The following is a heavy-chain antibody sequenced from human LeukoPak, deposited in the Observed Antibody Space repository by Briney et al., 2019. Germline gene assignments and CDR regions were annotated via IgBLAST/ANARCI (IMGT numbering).Heavy chain of an antibody. J-gene: IGHJ4*02. CDR1: GFTFSSYS. V-gene: IGHV3-7*03. CDR2: IKQDGSEK. Sequence: GGSLRLSCAASGFTFSSYSMNWVRQAPGKGLEWVANIKQDGSEKYYVDSVKGRFTISRDNAKNSLYLQMNSLRAEDTAVYYCAREADVVVASLDNWGQGTLVTVSS. D-gene: IGHD2-15*01. CDR3: AREADVVVASLDN.